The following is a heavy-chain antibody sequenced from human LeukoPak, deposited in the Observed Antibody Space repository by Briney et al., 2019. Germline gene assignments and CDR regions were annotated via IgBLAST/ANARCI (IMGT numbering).Heavy chain of an antibody. CDR1: GGSISSSSYY. CDR3: ASWALRYFDFDY. V-gene: IGHV4-39*01. CDR2: IYYSGST. Sequence: SETLSLTCTVSGGSISSSSYYWGWIRQPPGKGLEWIGSIYYSGSTYYNPSLKSRVTISLDTSKNQFSLKLSSVTAADTAVYYCASWALRYFDFDYWGQGTLVTVSS. D-gene: IGHD3-9*01. J-gene: IGHJ4*02.